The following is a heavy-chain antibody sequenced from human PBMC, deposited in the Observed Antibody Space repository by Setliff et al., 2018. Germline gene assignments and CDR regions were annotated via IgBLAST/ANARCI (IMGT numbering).Heavy chain of an antibody. CDR1: GDSISSGDYY. V-gene: IGHV4-30-4*08. J-gene: IGHJ3*02. Sequence: LSLTCTVSGDSISSGDYYWNWIRQPPGKGLEWIGNIFYTGSTYYNPSLKSRVTISVDTSKNQFSLKLSSVTAADTAVYYCAREYNSGWTPAFDIWGQGTMVTVSS. CDR3: AREYNSGWTPAFDI. CDR2: IFYTGST. D-gene: IGHD5-12*01.